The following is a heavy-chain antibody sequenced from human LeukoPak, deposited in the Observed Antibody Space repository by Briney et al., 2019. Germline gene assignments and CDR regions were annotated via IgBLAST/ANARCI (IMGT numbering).Heavy chain of an antibody. J-gene: IGHJ3*02. CDR2: IYGGGDT. CDR3: AKSRGMIVVYDAFDI. D-gene: IGHD3-22*01. Sequence: PGKSLRLSCAASGFTFSDYGMHWVRQSSGKGLEWVSVIYGGGDTNYADSVKGRFTISRDNSKNTLYLQMNSLRAEDTAVYYCAKSRGMIVVYDAFDIWGQRTMVTVSS. V-gene: IGHV3-NL1*01. CDR1: GFTFSDYG.